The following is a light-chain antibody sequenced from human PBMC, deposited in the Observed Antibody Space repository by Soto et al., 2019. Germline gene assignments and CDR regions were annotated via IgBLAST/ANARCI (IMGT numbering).Light chain of an antibody. CDR1: SSDVGAYQY. CDR2: EVS. J-gene: IGLJ3*02. V-gene: IGLV2-8*01. Sequence: QSALTQPPSASWSHGQSVTISCTGTSSDVGAYQYVSWYQQYPGKAPKLMIYEVSKRPSGVPDRVSGSNSGNTASLTVSGLQAEDEADYYCTSYVGSNIWVFGGGTKLTVL. CDR3: TSYVGSNIWV.